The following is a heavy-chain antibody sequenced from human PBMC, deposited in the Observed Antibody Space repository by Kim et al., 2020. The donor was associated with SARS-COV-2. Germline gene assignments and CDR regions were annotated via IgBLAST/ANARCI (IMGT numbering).Heavy chain of an antibody. V-gene: IGHV3-30*02. CDR3: AKSLSGSYSAFDY. J-gene: IGHJ4*02. Sequence: YADSVKGRFTISRDNSKNTLYLQMNSLRAEDTAVYYCAKSLSGSYSAFDYWGQGTLVTVSS. D-gene: IGHD1-26*01.